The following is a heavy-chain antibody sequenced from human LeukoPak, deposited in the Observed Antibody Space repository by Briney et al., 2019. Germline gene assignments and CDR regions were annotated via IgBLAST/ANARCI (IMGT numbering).Heavy chain of an antibody. CDR1: GFTFSNAW. D-gene: IGHD6-6*01. V-gene: IGHV3-15*01. CDR3: TTESQSIAASDEEFDY. J-gene: IGHJ4*02. CDR2: IKSKTDGGTT. Sequence: GGSLRLSCAASGFTFSNAWMSWVRQAPGKGLEWVGRIKSKTDGGTTDYAAPVKGRFTISRDDSKNTLYLQMNSLNTEDTAVYYCTTESQSIAASDEEFDYWGQGTLVTVSS.